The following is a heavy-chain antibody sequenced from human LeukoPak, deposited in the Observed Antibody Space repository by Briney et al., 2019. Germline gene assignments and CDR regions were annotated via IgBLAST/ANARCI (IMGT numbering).Heavy chain of an antibody. D-gene: IGHD2-21*01. Sequence: GSLLLSCAASGFTFSDYYMTWIRQAPGKGLEWVSVIYSDDSTYYADSVKGRFTISRDNSKNTLYLQMNSLRAEDTAVYYCARDRSELCSDYWGQGTLVTVSS. CDR2: IYSDDST. J-gene: IGHJ4*02. V-gene: IGHV3-66*01. CDR3: ARDRSELCSDY. CDR1: GFTFSDYY.